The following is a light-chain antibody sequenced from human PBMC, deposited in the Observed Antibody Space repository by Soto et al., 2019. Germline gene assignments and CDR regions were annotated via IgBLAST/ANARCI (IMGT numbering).Light chain of an antibody. CDR1: QSISSN. Sequence: EIVMTQSPATLSMSPGERATLSCRASQSISSNLAWYQQKPGQAPRLLIYGASTRATGILARFSGSGSGTDFTLTISSLQSEDFAIYYCQQYNNWPPLYTFGQGTKLENK. CDR2: GAS. CDR3: QQYNNWPPLYT. J-gene: IGKJ2*01. V-gene: IGKV3-15*01.